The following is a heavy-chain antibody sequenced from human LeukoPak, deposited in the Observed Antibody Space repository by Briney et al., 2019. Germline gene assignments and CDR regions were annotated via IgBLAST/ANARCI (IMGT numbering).Heavy chain of an antibody. CDR3: ARDGYSGYGCFDY. J-gene: IGHJ4*02. CDR1: GGSISSSSYY. Sequence: SETLSLTCTVSGGSISSSSYYWGWLRQPPGKGLEWIGSIYYSGSTYYNPSLKSRVTISVDTSKNQFSLKLSSVTAADTAVYYCARDGYSGYGCFDYWGQGTLVTVSS. V-gene: IGHV4-39*07. CDR2: IYYSGST. D-gene: IGHD5-12*01.